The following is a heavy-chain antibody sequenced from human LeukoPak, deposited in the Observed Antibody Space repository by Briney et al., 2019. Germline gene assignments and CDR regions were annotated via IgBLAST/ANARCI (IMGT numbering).Heavy chain of an antibody. CDR2: IAFDDTDR. CDR3: TNSDDYGDY. V-gene: IGHV3-30*18. Sequence: GGSLRLSCAASGFTFSTYSMNWVRQAPGKGLEWVAAIAFDDTDRYYIDSVKGRFTISRDDSKNTLYLHMTSLRAEDTAVYYCTNSDDYGDYWGQGTLVTVSS. CDR1: GFTFSTYS. J-gene: IGHJ4*02.